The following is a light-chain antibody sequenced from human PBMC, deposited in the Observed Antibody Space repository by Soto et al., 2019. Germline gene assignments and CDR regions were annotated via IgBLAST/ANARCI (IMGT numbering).Light chain of an antibody. CDR1: SSDVGAYNY. CDR3: SSYTSSSTLV. Sequence: QSALTPPASLSGSPGQSVTISCTGTSSDVGAYNYVSCYQQHPGKAPQLIIYDVTNRPSGVSNRFSGSKSGNTASLTISGLQAEDEADYYCSSYTSSSTLVFGGGSKVTVL. CDR2: DVT. J-gene: IGLJ3*02. V-gene: IGLV2-14*03.